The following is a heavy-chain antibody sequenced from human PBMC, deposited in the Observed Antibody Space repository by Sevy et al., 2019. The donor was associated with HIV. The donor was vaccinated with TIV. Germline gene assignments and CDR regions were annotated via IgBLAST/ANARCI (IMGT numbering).Heavy chain of an antibody. CDR1: GLSISGYG. V-gene: IGHV3-33*01. CDR2: NWDDGTNR. D-gene: IGHD6-19*01. J-gene: IGHJ4*02. CDR3: AREDIRVACIGYYFNY. Sequence: GGSLRLSCAASGLSISGYGMHWVRQAPGKGLEWVAVNWDDGTNREYADSVKGGFTISRDNSKNTLYLQMNSLRVEATAVYYCAREDIRVACIGYYFNYWGQGTLVTVSS.